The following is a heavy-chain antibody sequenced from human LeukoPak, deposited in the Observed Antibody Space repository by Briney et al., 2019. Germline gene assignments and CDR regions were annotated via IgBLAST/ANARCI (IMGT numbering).Heavy chain of an antibody. J-gene: IGHJ4*02. CDR3: ARAAYMYYYDSSIYYDY. D-gene: IGHD3-22*01. Sequence: GALRLSCAASGFTFSSYAMSWVRQAPGKGLEWVSYISSSSSTIYYADSVKGRFTISRDNAKNSLYLQMNSLRAEDTAVYYCARAAYMYYYDSSIYYDYWGQGTLVTVSS. CDR2: ISSSSSTI. CDR1: GFTFSSYA. V-gene: IGHV3-48*01.